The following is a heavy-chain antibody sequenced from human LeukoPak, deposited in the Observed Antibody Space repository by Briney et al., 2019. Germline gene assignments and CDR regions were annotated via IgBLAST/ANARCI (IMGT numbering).Heavy chain of an antibody. Sequence: GGSLRLSCAASGFTFSSYWMSWVRQAPGKGLEWVANIKQDGSEKYYVDSVKGRFTISRDNAKNSLYLQMNSLRAEDTVVYYCARVRFGRAKYGDLKPPIYFDYWGQGTLVTVSS. CDR1: GFTFSSYW. J-gene: IGHJ4*02. V-gene: IGHV3-7*01. CDR3: ARVRFGRAKYGDLKPPIYFDY. CDR2: IKQDGSEK. D-gene: IGHD4-17*01.